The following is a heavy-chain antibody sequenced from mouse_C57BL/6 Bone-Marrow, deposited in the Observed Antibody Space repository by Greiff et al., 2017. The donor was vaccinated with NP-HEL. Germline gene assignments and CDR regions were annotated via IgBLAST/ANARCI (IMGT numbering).Heavy chain of an antibody. J-gene: IGHJ2*01. CDR2: INPNYGTT. Sequence: VQLQQSGPELVKPGASVKISCKASGYSFTDYNMNWVKQSNGKSLEWIGVINPNYGTTSYNQKFKGKATLTVDQSSSTAYMQLNSLTSEDSAVYDCASSYGSSYCYFDDWGQGTTLTVSS. D-gene: IGHD1-1*01. CDR1: GYSFTDYN. V-gene: IGHV1-39*01. CDR3: ASSYGSSYCYFDD.